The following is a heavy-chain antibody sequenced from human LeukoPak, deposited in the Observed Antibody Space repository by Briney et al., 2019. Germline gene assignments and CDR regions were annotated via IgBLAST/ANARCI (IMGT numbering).Heavy chain of an antibody. Sequence: PGGSLRLSCAASGFTFSSYGMHWIRQAPGKGLEWVAVIRYDGSNNYYADSVKGRFTISRDNSKNTLYLQMNSLRAEDTAVYYCARDLGRLLLGYYYGMDVWGQGTTVTVSS. CDR3: ARDLGRLLLGYYYGMDV. V-gene: IGHV3-33*01. CDR1: GFTFSSYG. CDR2: IRYDGSNN. J-gene: IGHJ6*02. D-gene: IGHD2-15*01.